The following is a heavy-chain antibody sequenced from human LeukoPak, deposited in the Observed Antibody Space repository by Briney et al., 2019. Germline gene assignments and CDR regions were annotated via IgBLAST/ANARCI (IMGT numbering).Heavy chain of an antibody. CDR3: ARGPIQDSGRYYVGDY. V-gene: IGHV3-74*01. Sequence: GGSLRLSCAASGFTFDDYGMSWVRQAPGKGLVWVSRINSDGSSTNYADSVKGRFTISRDNAKNTLYLQMNSLRAEDTAVYYCARGPIQDSGRYYVGDYWGQGTLVTVSS. J-gene: IGHJ4*02. D-gene: IGHD1-26*01. CDR2: INSDGSST. CDR1: GFTFDDYG.